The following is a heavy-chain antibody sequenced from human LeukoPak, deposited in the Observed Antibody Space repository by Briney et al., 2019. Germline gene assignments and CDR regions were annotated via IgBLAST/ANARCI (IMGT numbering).Heavy chain of an antibody. CDR1: GFTVSSNY. V-gene: IGHV3-53*01. CDR2: IYSGGTT. CDR3: ARGRQYSTGWYYFDY. D-gene: IGHD6-19*01. J-gene: IGHJ4*02. Sequence: GGSLRLSCAASGFTVSSNYMSWVRQAPGQGLEWVSVIYSGGTTYYADSVKGRFTISRDNSKNTLYLQMNSLRAEDTAVYYCARGRQYSTGWYYFDYWGQGTLVTVSS.